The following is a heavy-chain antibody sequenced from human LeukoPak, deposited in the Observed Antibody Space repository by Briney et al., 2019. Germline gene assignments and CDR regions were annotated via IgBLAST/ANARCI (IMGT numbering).Heavy chain of an antibody. CDR2: INPSGGST. Sequence: GASVNVSCKASGYTFTRHYMHWVRQAPGQGLEWMGIINPSGGSTIYAQKFQGRVTMTRDTSTSTVYMELSSLRSEDTAVYYCARVLGGLAFRTFDYWGQGTLVTVSS. D-gene: IGHD3-16*01. CDR1: GYTFTRHY. V-gene: IGHV1-46*01. J-gene: IGHJ4*02. CDR3: ARVLGGLAFRTFDY.